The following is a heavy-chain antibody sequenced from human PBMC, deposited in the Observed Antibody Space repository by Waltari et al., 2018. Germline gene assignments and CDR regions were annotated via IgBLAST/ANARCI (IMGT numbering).Heavy chain of an antibody. D-gene: IGHD3-3*01. V-gene: IGHV1-69*05. J-gene: IGHJ3*02. CDR3: ARDRAYYDFWSGHAFDI. CDR2: VSPIVGTA. CDR1: GGTFSSYA. Sequence: QVQLVQSGAEVKKPGSSVKVSCKASGGTFSSYAISWVRPATGKGLEWMGGVSPIVGTANYAQKFQGRVTITTDESTSTAYMELSSLRSEDTAVYYCARDRAYYDFWSGHAFDIWGQGTMVTVSS.